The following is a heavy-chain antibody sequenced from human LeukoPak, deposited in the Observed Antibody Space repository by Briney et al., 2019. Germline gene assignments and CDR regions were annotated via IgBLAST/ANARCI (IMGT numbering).Heavy chain of an antibody. Sequence: ASVKVSCKASGGTFTIYAISWVRQAPGQGLEWMGWINTYNVNTNYAQKFQGRVTLTTDASTSTVYMELRSLRSDDTAVYYCARDSRRGYSYGYDYWGQGTLVTVSS. J-gene: IGHJ4*02. D-gene: IGHD5-18*01. CDR3: ARDSRRGYSYGYDY. V-gene: IGHV1-18*01. CDR2: INTYNVNT. CDR1: GGTFTIYA.